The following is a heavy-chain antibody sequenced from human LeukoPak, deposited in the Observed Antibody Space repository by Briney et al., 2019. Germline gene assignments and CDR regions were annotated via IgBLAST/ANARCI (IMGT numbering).Heavy chain of an antibody. CDR1: GYTFTGYY. CDR3: ARELSSGFYFDY. V-gene: IGHV1-2*02. CDR2: INPNSGGT. Sequence: ASVKVSCKASGYTFTGYYMHWVRQAPGQGLEWMGWINPNSGGTNYAQKFQGRVTMTRDTSISTAYMELSRLRSDDTAVYYCARELSSGFYFDYWGQGTLVTVSS. J-gene: IGHJ4*02. D-gene: IGHD1-26*01.